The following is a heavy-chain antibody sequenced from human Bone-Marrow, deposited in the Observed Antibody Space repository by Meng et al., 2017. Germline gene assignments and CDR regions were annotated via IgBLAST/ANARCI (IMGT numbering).Heavy chain of an antibody. CDR2: ISPDENTI. D-gene: IGHD2-2*01. J-gene: IGHJ4*02. CDR3: GRDEGYQLLK. V-gene: IGHV3-74*01. CDR1: GFIVRDYW. Sequence: DVQLVESGGGLVQRGGAPVQSCAASGFIVRDYWMHWVRQVPGKGLVWVSRISPDENTISHAGSVMGRFTIFRDIAKNTLYLQMNSLTVEDTAVYYCGRDEGYQLLKWGQGTLVTVSS.